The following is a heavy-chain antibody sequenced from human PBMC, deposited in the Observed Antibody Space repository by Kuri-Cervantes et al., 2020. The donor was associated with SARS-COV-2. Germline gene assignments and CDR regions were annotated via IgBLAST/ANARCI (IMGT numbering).Heavy chain of an antibody. CDR1: GFTFSSYW. CDR2: INSDGSST. CDR3: ARDLTRGYCSGGSCYYYYYGMDV. V-gene: IGHV3-74*01. D-gene: IGHD2-15*01. J-gene: IGHJ6*02. Sequence: GESLKISCAASGFTFSSYWMHWVRQAPGKGLVWVSRINSDGSSTSYADSVKGRFTISRDNAKNTLCLQMNSLRAEDTAVYYCARDLTRGYCSGGSCYYYYYGMDVWGQGTTVTVSS.